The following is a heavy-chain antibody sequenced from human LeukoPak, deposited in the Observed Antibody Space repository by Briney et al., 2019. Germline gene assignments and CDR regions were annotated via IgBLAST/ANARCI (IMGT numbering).Heavy chain of an antibody. Sequence: LRLFRAVCGFTFSSYSMNGVPQAPAKGLEWVSSISSSSSHIYYADSVKGRFNIPRDNAKNSLYLQMNSLRAEDTAVYYCARAPDIVVVPAADRPDYWGQGTLVTVSS. V-gene: IGHV3-21*01. CDR1: GFTFSSYS. J-gene: IGHJ4*02. CDR3: ARAPDIVVVPAADRPDY. CDR2: ISSSSSHI. D-gene: IGHD2-2*01.